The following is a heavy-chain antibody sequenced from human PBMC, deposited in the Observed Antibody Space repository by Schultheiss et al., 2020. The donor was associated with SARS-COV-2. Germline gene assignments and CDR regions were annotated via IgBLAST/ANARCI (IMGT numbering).Heavy chain of an antibody. CDR1: GYTFTSYD. D-gene: IGHD1-26*01. V-gene: IGHV1-8*01. Sequence: ASVKVSCKASGYTFTSYDINWVRQATGQGLEWMGIINPSGGSTSYAQKFQGRVTMTRNTSISTAYMELSSLRAEDTAVYYCARGVGATSQIDYWGQGTLVTVSS. CDR3: ARGVGATSQIDY. CDR2: INPSGGST. J-gene: IGHJ4*02.